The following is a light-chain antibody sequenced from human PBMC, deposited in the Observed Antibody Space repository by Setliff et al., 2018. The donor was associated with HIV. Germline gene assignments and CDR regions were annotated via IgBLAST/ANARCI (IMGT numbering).Light chain of an antibody. V-gene: IGLV2-18*02. Sequence: QSALTQPRSVSESPGQSITISCTGSTSDIGHYNRVSWYQQPPGAAPKLIMYEVSHRPSGVPDRFSGSKSDSTASLTISGLQPEDEADYYCSSYTTSITFVFGTGTKVTVL. CDR2: EVS. CDR1: TSDIGHYNR. J-gene: IGLJ1*01. CDR3: SSYTTSITFV.